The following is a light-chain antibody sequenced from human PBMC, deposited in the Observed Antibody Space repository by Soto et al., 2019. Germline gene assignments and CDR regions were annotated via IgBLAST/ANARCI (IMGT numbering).Light chain of an antibody. Sequence: DIQMTQSPSTLSASVGDRVTITCRASQSIGSWVAWYQQKPGKAPKLLIYDASSLESGVPSRFSGSGSGTEFTLTISSLQPDDFASYYCQKYNNYSTWTFGQGTKVEIK. CDR3: QKYNNYSTWT. J-gene: IGKJ1*01. V-gene: IGKV1-5*01. CDR2: DAS. CDR1: QSIGSW.